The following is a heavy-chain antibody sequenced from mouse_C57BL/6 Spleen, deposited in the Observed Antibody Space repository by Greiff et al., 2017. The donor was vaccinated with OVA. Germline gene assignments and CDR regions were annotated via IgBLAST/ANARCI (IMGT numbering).Heavy chain of an antibody. D-gene: IGHD1-1*01. V-gene: IGHV1-26*01. CDR3: ARGHYYGSSPFFDY. J-gene: IGHJ2*01. CDR2: INPNNGGT. CDR1: GYTFTDYY. Sequence: EVQLQQSGPELVKPGASVKISCKASGYTFTDYYMNWVKQSHGKSLEWIGDINPNNGGTSYNQKFKGKATLTVDKSSSTAYMELRSLTSEDSAVYYCARGHYYGSSPFFDYWGQGTTLTVSS.